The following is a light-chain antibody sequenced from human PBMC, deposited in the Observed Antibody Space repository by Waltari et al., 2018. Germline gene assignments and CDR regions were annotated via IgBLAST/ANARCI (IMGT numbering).Light chain of an antibody. Sequence: DIQMTQSPSSLSASVGDRITITCRASQGIGNYLAWYQQKPGKVPKLLISGASALQSGVPSRFSGSGSGTDFTLTISSLQPEDVAVYYCQQHYSPPNTFGQGTKLEIK. V-gene: IGKV1-27*01. CDR3: QQHYSPPNT. CDR2: GAS. CDR1: QGIGNY. J-gene: IGKJ2*01.